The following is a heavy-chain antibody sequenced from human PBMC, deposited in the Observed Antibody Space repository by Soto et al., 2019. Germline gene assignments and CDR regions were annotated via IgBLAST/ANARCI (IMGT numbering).Heavy chain of an antibody. J-gene: IGHJ5*02. V-gene: IGHV3-33*01. Sequence: QVQLVESGGGVVQSGRSLRLSCAASGFSLRTYGMHWVRRAPGKGLEWVSFIWYDGTKKFYANSVKGRSTISKDNSNNILYLQMSGLRAEDTAVYYCAREVVTAVAGSVNWFDPWGQGTLVTVSS. CDR1: GFSLRTYG. D-gene: IGHD6-19*01. CDR3: AREVVTAVAGSVNWFDP. CDR2: IWYDGTKK.